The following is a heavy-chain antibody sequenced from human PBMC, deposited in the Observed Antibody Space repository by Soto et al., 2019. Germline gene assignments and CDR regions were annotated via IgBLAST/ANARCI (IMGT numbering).Heavy chain of an antibody. CDR2: ISAYNGNT. V-gene: IGHV1-18*01. CDR3: ARDLPYYYDSSGYPSFDY. Sequence: VRQAPGQGLEWMGWISAYNGNTNYAQKLQGRVTMTTDTSTSTAYMELRSLRSDDTAVYYCARDLPYYYDSSGYPSFDYWGQGTLVTVSS. J-gene: IGHJ4*02. D-gene: IGHD3-22*01.